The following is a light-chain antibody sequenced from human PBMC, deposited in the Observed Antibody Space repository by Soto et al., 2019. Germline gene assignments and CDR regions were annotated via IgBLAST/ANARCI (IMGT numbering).Light chain of an antibody. CDR1: QNINTF. CDR2: AAS. V-gene: IGKV1-39*01. J-gene: IGKJ3*01. CDR3: QQSYSTPMFT. Sequence: DIQMTQSPSSLSASVGDRVTITCRASQNINTFLNWYQHQPGKAPELLIYAASNLRSGVPSRFSGSGSGTDFTLTITSLQPEDFATYYCQQSYSTPMFTFGPGTKVDIK.